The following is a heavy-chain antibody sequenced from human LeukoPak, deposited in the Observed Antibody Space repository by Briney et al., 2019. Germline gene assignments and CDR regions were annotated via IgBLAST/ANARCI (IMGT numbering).Heavy chain of an antibody. D-gene: IGHD2-15*01. Sequence: GGSLRLSCAASGFTFSSYWMSWVRQAPGKGLEWVANIKQDGSEKYYVDSVEGRFTISRDNAKNSLFLQMNSLRAEDTAVYYCARYCSGGSCLFYYYGMDAWGQGTTVAVSS. CDR1: GFTFSSYW. J-gene: IGHJ6*02. CDR2: IKQDGSEK. V-gene: IGHV3-7*01. CDR3: ARYCSGGSCLFYYYGMDA.